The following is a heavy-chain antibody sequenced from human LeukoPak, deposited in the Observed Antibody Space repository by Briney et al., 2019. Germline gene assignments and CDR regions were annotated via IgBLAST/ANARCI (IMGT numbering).Heavy chain of an antibody. V-gene: IGHV3-7*01. CDR1: GFTFRSYG. CDR2: IKQDGSEK. J-gene: IGHJ4*02. CDR3: ARERVGATNY. Sequence: PGGSLRLSCAASGFTFRSYGMSWVRQAPGKGLEWVANIKQDGSEKYYVDSVKGRFTISRDNAKNSLYLQMNSLRAEDTAVYYCARERVGATNYWGQGTLVTVSS. D-gene: IGHD1-26*01.